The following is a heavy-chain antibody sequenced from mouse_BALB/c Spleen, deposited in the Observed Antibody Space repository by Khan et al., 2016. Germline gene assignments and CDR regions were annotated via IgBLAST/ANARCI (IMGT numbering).Heavy chain of an antibody. Sequence: EVELVESGGGLVRPGGSLKLSCAASGFTFSDYYMYWIRQTPEKRLEWVATISDGGNYPYYPDSVKGRFTISTDNAKNNLYLQMSSLKSEDTAMYYCARTYGNYGYFDVWDAGTTVTVSS. J-gene: IGHJ1*01. V-gene: IGHV5-4*02. CDR1: GFTFSDYY. CDR3: ARTYGNYGYFDV. D-gene: IGHD2-1*01. CDR2: ISDGGNYP.